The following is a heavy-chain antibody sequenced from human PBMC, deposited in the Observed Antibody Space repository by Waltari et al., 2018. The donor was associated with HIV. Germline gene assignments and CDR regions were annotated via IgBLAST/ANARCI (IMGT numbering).Heavy chain of an antibody. J-gene: IGHJ4*02. V-gene: IGHV4-31*03. Sequence: QVQLQESGPGLVKPSQTLSLTCTVSVGSISSGGYYCSWICQTPGKGLEWIGYINYSGSTYYNPSLKSRVTISVDTSKNQFSLKLSSVTAADTAVYYCAREGNYYDSSGYPGPYYFDYWGQGTLVTVSS. D-gene: IGHD3-22*01. CDR2: INYSGST. CDR3: AREGNYYDSSGYPGPYYFDY. CDR1: VGSISSGGYY.